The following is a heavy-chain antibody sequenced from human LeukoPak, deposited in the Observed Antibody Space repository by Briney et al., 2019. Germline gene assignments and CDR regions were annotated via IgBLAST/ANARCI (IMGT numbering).Heavy chain of an antibody. J-gene: IGHJ3*02. CDR2: IYSGGST. Sequence: PGGSLRLSCAASGFTVSSNYMTWVRQAPGKGLEWVSIIYSGGSTFYADSVKGRFTISRDNSKNTLYLQMNSLRAEDTAVYYCARPTEMATIRDAFDIWGQGTMVTVSP. CDR1: GFTVSSNY. D-gene: IGHD5-24*01. V-gene: IGHV3-66*04. CDR3: ARPTEMATIRDAFDI.